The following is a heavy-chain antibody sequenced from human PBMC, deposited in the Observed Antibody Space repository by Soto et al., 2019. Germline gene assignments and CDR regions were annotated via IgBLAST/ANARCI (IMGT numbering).Heavy chain of an antibody. V-gene: IGHV4-39*01. CDR1: GDSISSDKYY. CDR3: ARHSGWFGNFAY. CDR2: IYYSGSA. Sequence: QLQLQESGPGLVKPSETLSLTCTVSGDSISSDKYYWGWVRQPPGKGLEWIGKIYYSGSAFHNPSLRSRVTISVDTSKNQFSLRLSSVTAADTAVYYCARHSGWFGNFAYWGQGALVTVSS. J-gene: IGHJ4*02. D-gene: IGHD6-19*01.